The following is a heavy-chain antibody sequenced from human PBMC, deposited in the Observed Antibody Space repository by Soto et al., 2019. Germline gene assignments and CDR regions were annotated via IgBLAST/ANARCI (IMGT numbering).Heavy chain of an antibody. CDR3: AKEGGIAAAGTGYFQH. J-gene: IGHJ1*01. CDR1: GFTFDDYT. D-gene: IGHD6-13*01. V-gene: IGHV3-43*01. Sequence: EVQLVESGGVVVQPGGSLRLSCAASGFTFDDYTMHWVRQAPGKGLEWVSLISWDGGSTYYADSVKGRFTISRDNSKNXLYLQMNSLRTEDTALYYCAKEGGIAAAGTGYFQHWGQGTLVTVSS. CDR2: ISWDGGST.